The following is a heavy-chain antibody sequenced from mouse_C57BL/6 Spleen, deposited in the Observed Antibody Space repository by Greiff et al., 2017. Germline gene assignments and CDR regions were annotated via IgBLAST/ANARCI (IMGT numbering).Heavy chain of an antibody. CDR3: ARVVYYAMDY. Sequence: VPLQQSGPELVKPGASVKISCKASGYAFSSSWMNWVKQRPGKGLEWIGRIYPGDGDTNYNGKFKGKATLTADKSSSTAYMQLSSLTSEDSAVYFCARVVYYAMDYWGQGTSVTVSS. CDR1: GYAFSSSW. V-gene: IGHV1-82*01. CDR2: IYPGDGDT. J-gene: IGHJ4*01.